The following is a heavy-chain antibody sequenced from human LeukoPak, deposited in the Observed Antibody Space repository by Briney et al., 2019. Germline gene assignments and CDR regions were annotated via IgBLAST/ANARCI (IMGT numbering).Heavy chain of an antibody. Sequence: SETLSLTCAVYGGSFSGYYWSWIRQPPGKGLEWIGEINHSGSTNYNPSLKSRVTISVDTFKNQFSLKLSSVTAADTAVYYCAGVRIAARYDYWGQGTLVTVSS. J-gene: IGHJ4*02. CDR1: GGSFSGYY. CDR2: INHSGST. D-gene: IGHD6-6*01. CDR3: AGVRIAARYDY. V-gene: IGHV4-34*01.